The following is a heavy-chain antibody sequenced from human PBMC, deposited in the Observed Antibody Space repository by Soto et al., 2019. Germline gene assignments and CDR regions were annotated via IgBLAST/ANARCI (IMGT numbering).Heavy chain of an antibody. CDR3: ARGHEHGGNSDAFEI. D-gene: IGHD4-17*01. V-gene: IGHV1-69*15. Sequence: QVHLVQSGAEVKKPGSSVKVSCKASGGTFSTSSINWLRQAPGQRPEWMGNILPVFGTADYAQKFRDRVTXTXAXSXXTAYRGLRSLFSEDAAVSYCARGHEHGGNSDAFEIWCQGTVVTVSS. CDR1: GGTFSTSS. J-gene: IGHJ3*02. CDR2: ILPVFGTA.